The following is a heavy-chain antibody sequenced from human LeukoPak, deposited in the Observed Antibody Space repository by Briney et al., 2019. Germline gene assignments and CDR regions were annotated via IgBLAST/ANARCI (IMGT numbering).Heavy chain of an antibody. CDR1: GGSFGGYY. CDR2: INDSGSS. Sequence: SETLSLTCAVYGGSFGGYYWSWIRQPPGKGLEWIGEINDSGSSNYIPSLKSRVTISVDTSKNQFSLKLSSVTAADTAVYYCARGNDYVWGRPSSFDYWGQGTLVTVSS. D-gene: IGHD3-16*01. V-gene: IGHV4-34*01. J-gene: IGHJ4*02. CDR3: ARGNDYVWGRPSSFDY.